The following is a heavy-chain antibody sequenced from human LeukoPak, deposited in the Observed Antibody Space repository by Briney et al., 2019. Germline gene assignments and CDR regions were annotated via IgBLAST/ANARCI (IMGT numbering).Heavy chain of an antibody. CDR2: ISSSSSYI. CDR1: GFTFSSYS. Sequence: GGSLRLSCAASGFTFSSYSMNWVRQAPGKGLEWVSSISSSSSYIYYADSVKGRFTISRDNAKNSLYLQMNSLRAEDTAVYYCARPLFSVATIEAIAFDHWGQGTLVTVSS. CDR3: ARPLFSVATIEAIAFDH. J-gene: IGHJ5*02. V-gene: IGHV3-21*01. D-gene: IGHD5-12*01.